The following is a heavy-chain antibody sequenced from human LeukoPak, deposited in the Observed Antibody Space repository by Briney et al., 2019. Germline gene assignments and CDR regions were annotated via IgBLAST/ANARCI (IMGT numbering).Heavy chain of an antibody. CDR2: IYSGGST. CDR3: ARGYDSSGLFDY. J-gene: IGHJ4*02. D-gene: IGHD3-22*01. V-gene: IGHV3-53*01. CDR1: GFTVSSNY. Sequence: GGSLRLSCAASGFTVSSNYMSWVRQAPGKGLEWVSVIYSGGSTYYADSVTGRFTISRGNSKNTLYLQMNSLRAEDTAVYYCARGYDSSGLFDYWGQGTLVTVSS.